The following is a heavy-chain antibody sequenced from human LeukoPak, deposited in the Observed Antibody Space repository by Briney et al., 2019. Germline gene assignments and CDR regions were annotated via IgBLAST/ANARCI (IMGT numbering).Heavy chain of an antibody. CDR1: GFTFSSYA. D-gene: IGHD6-19*01. CDR3: ARDRPHSSGWYSTVYYYYYYGMDV. Sequence: PGGSLRLSCAASGFTFSSYAMHWVRQAPGKGLEWVAVISYDGSNKYYADSVKGRFTISRDNSKNTLYLQMNSLRAEDTAVYYCARDRPHSSGWYSTVYYYYYYGMDVWGQGTTVTVSS. CDR2: ISYDGSNK. J-gene: IGHJ6*02. V-gene: IGHV3-30*04.